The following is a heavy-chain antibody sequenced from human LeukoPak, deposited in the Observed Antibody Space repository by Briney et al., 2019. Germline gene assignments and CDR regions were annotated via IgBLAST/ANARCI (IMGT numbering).Heavy chain of an antibody. Sequence: ASVKVSCKASGYTFTSYYMHWVRQAPGQGLEWMGIINPSGGSTSYAQKLQGRVTMTTDTSTSTAYMELRSLRSDDTAVYYCARGYCSGGSCSKWDYWGQGTLVTVSS. CDR3: ARGYCSGGSCSKWDY. V-gene: IGHV1-46*01. D-gene: IGHD2-15*01. J-gene: IGHJ4*02. CDR2: INPSGGST. CDR1: GYTFTSYY.